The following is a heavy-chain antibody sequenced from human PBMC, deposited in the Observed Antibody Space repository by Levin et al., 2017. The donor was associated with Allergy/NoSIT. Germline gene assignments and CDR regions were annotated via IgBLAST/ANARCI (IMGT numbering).Heavy chain of an antibody. CDR1: GYIFTSFG. Sequence: GESLKISCKASGYIFTSFGISWVRQAPGQGLEWMGWITTYNGNRSYAQNLQGRVTMTTDTSTSTAYMKLRSLRSDDTAVYYCARGSYDFWSGYIFYSYYYLDVWGKGTTVTVSS. CDR2: ITTYNGNR. D-gene: IGHD3-3*01. J-gene: IGHJ6*03. CDR3: ARGSYDFWSGYIFYSYYYLDV. V-gene: IGHV1-18*01.